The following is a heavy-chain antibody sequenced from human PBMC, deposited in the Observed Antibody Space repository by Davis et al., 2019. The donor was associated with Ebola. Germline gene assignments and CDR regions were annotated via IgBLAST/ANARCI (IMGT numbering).Heavy chain of an antibody. J-gene: IGHJ4*02. Sequence: PGGSLRLSCAASGFTFADYAMHWVRHAPGKGLEWVSSISWNSGSIDYADSVRGRFTISRDNARDSLYLQMDSLREEDSAVYYCARDKSKNYCSDYWGQGTLVTVSS. CDR1: GFTFADYA. V-gene: IGHV3-9*01. CDR2: ISWNSGSI. D-gene: IGHD3-10*01. CDR3: ARDKSKNYCSDY.